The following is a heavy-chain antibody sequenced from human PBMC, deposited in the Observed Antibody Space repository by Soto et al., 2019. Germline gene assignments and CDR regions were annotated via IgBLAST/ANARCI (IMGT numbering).Heavy chain of an antibody. D-gene: IGHD2-8*01. V-gene: IGHV4-31*03. CDR3: ERDEYCNNGICPWFDT. CDR1: GGSISSGGYY. CDR2: IYYSGST. J-gene: IGHJ5*02. Sequence: PSETLSLTCTVSGGSISSGGYYWSWIRQHPGKGLEWIGYIYYSGSTYYNPSLKSRITISVDTSKNQISLKLSSVTAADTAVYYRERDEYCNNGICPWFDTWGQGTLVTVSS.